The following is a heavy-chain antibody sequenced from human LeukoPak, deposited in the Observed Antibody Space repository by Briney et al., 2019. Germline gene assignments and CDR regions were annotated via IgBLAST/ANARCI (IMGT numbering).Heavy chain of an antibody. D-gene: IGHD3-16*01. CDR3: ARGRDYGVRGIMKYYFDY. CDR1: DASINTGSFY. J-gene: IGHJ4*02. CDR2: VYTDGST. V-gene: IGHV4-61*02. Sequence: SETLSLTCTVSDASINTGSFYWSWIRQPAGKGLEWIGRVYTDGSTKSYNPSLKSRVTMSLDTSKNQFSLKLSSVTAADTAVYYCARGRDYGVRGIMKYYFDYWGQGTLVTVSS.